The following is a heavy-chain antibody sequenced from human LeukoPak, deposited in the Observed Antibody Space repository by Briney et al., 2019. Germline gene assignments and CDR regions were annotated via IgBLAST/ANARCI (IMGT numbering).Heavy chain of an antibody. J-gene: IGHJ3*02. D-gene: IGHD2-2*01. CDR3: ARDRVVPAAMGEDAFDI. Sequence: SETLSLTCTVSGGSISSYYWSWIRQPAGKGLEWIGHIYTSGSTNYNPSLKSRVTMSVDTSKNQFSLKLSSVTAADTAVYYCARDRVVPAAMGEDAFDIWGQGTMVTVSS. V-gene: IGHV4-4*07. CDR2: IYTSGST. CDR1: GGSISSYY.